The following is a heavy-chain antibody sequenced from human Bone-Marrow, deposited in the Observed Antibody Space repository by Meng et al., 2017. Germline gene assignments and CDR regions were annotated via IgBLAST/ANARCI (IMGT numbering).Heavy chain of an antibody. V-gene: IGHV4-4*02. CDR1: GASISSSHW. CDR3: ARAAYDIWSGYAP. CDR2: IYHDGST. D-gene: IGHD3-3*01. J-gene: IGHJ5*02. Sequence: QVQLEESGPGLGKASGTLSLTCAVSGASISSSHWWGWVRQPPGKGLEWIGEIYHDGSTNYTPSLKSRVTISVDKSKNQFSLKLSSVTAADTAVYYCARAAYDIWSGYAPWGQGSLVTVSS.